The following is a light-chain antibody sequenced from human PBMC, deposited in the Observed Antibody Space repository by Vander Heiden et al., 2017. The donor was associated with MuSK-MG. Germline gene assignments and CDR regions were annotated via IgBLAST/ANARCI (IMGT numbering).Light chain of an antibody. CDR2: EDN. CDR1: SGSIARNY. Sequence: NFMLTQPHSVSESPGKTVTISCTRSSGSIARNYVQWYQPRPGSSPTTLIYEDNQRRSGAPDRFSGSIDSSSNSASLTISGLKAEDEADYYCQSYDSSNHVVFGGGTKLTVL. CDR3: QSYDSSNHVV. J-gene: IGLJ2*01. V-gene: IGLV6-57*01.